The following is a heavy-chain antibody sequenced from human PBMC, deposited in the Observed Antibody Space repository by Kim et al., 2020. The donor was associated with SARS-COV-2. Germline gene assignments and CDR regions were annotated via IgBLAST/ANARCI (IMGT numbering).Heavy chain of an antibody. V-gene: IGHV1-3*01. CDR3: AREGSGSYNWLDP. CDR1: GYTFDTFS. D-gene: IGHD3-10*01. CDR2: LNGGNGNT. J-gene: IGHJ5*02. Sequence: ASVKVSCKASGYTFDTFSLYWVRQAPGQRFEWMGWLNGGNGNTRYSQNFQGRLTITRDTSATTAYMELSSLTSKDTAVYFCAREGSGSYNWLDPWGQGTLLTVSS.